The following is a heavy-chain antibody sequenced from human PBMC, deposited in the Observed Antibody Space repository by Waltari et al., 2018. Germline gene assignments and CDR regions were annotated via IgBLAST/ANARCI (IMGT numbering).Heavy chain of an antibody. CDR1: GFTFSSYA. J-gene: IGHJ4*02. V-gene: IGHV3-30-3*01. Sequence: QVQLVESGGGVVQHGRSLRLSCAASGFTFSSYAMHWVRQAPGKGLEWVAVISYDGSNKYYADSVKGRFTISRDNSKNTLYLQMNSLRAEDTAVYYCARVIDWGQGTLVTVSS. CDR2: ISYDGSNK. D-gene: IGHD2-15*01. CDR3: ARVID.